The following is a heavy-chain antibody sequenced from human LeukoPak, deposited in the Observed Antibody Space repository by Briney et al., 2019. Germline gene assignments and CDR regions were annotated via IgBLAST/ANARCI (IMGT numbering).Heavy chain of an antibody. Sequence: GGSLRLSCAASGFTFSIYWMTWVRQAPGKGLEWVANTKQDGRESVKYYVHSVKGRFTISRDNAKNSLYLQMNSLRADDTAVYYCARVLGGYSYVYGPDFDYWGQGTLVTVSS. V-gene: IGHV3-7*01. CDR2: TKQDGRESVK. J-gene: IGHJ4*02. CDR1: GFTFSIYW. CDR3: ARVLGGYSYVYGPDFDY. D-gene: IGHD3-22*01.